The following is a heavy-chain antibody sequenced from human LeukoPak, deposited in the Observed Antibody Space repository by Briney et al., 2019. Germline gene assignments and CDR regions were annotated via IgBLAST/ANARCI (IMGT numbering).Heavy chain of an antibody. CDR1: GGSFSSSSYY. V-gene: IGHV4-39*07. J-gene: IGHJ3*02. D-gene: IGHD3-10*01. CDR2: IYYSGST. Sequence: SETLSLTCAVYGGSFSSSSYYWGWIRQPPGKGLEWIGSIYYSGSTYYNPSLKSRVTISVDTSKNQFSLKLSSVTAADTAVYYCARDYGSGSYAAFDIWGQGTMVTVSS. CDR3: ARDYGSGSYAAFDI.